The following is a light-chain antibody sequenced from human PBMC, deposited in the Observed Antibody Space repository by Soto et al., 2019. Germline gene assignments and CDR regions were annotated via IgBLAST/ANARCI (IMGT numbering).Light chain of an antibody. CDR2: EVS. J-gene: IGLJ1*01. CDR1: SSYVGGYNY. CDR3: SSYTSGSLRV. Sequence: SVQSLHAAVSGSTEQSISISCTGTSSYVGGYNYVSWYQHHPGKAPKLLIYEVSYRPSGVSDRFSGSKSANTASLTISGLQAEDEADYYCSSYTSGSLRVFGTGTTVT. V-gene: IGLV2-14*01.